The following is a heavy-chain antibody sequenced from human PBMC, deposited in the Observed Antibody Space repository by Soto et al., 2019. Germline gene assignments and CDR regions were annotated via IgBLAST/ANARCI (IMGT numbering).Heavy chain of an antibody. Sequence: GGSLRLSCAASGFTFSSYGMHWVRQAPGKGLEWVAVIWYDGSNKYYADSVKGRFTISRDNSKNTLYLQMNSLRAEDTAVYYCARDTPDYYDSSGYYYYYYGMDVWGQGTTVTVSS. D-gene: IGHD3-22*01. J-gene: IGHJ6*02. V-gene: IGHV3-33*01. CDR2: IWYDGSNK. CDR1: GFTFSSYG. CDR3: ARDTPDYYDSSGYYYYYYGMDV.